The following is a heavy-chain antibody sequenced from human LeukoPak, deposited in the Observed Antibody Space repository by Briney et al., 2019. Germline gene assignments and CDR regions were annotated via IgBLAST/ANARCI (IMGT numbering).Heavy chain of an antibody. CDR1: GGSISSYY. D-gene: IGHD3-9*01. V-gene: IGHV4-59*01. CDR3: ARSPPTNDWLNGPPKELYFDY. Sequence: PSETLSLTCTVSGGSISSYYWSWIRQPPGKGLEWIGYIYYSGSTNYNPSLKSRVTISVDTSKNQFSLKLSSVTAADTAVYYCARSPPTNDWLNGPPKELYFDYRGQGTLVTVSS. J-gene: IGHJ4*02. CDR2: IYYSGST.